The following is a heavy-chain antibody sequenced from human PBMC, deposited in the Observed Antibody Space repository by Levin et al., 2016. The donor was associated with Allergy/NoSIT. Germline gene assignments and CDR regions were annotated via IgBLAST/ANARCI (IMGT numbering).Heavy chain of an antibody. V-gene: IGHV3-15*01. CDR1: GFTFSNAW. CDR3: TTGLVPAAIHMVRGYVDY. D-gene: IGHD2-2*01. Sequence: GESLKISCAASGFTFSNAWMSWVRQAPGKGLEWVGRIKSKTDGGTTDYAAPVKGRFTISRDDSKNTLYLQMNSLKTEDTAVYYCTTGLVPAAIHMVRGYVDYWGQGTLVTVSS. J-gene: IGHJ4*02. CDR2: IKSKTDGGTT.